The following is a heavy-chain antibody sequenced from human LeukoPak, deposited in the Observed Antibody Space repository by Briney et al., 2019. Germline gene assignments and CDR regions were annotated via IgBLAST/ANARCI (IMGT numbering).Heavy chain of an antibody. CDR1: GFTFSDYY. J-gene: IGHJ4*02. V-gene: IGHV3-11*04. CDR2: ISSSGSTI. Sequence: GGSLRLSCAASGFTFSDYYMSWIRQAPGKGLEWVSYISSSGSTIYYADSVKGRFTISRDNAKNSLYLQMNSLRAEDTAVYYCARGPRLEQQLVPRVGDPDYWGQGTLVTVSS. D-gene: IGHD6-13*01. CDR3: ARGPRLEQQLVPRVGDPDY.